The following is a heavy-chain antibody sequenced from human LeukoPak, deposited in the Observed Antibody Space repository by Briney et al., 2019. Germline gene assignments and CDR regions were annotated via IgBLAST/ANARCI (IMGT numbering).Heavy chain of an antibody. V-gene: IGHV4-59*11. Sequence: SETLSLTCTVSGGSISSHYWSWIRQPPGKGLEWIGYIYYSGSTNYNPSLKSRVTISVDTSKNQFSLKLSSVTAADTAVYYCARDLKIDTFASPAFDIWGQGTMVTVSS. J-gene: IGHJ3*02. CDR2: IYYSGST. CDR1: GGSISSHY. CDR3: ARDLKIDTFASPAFDI.